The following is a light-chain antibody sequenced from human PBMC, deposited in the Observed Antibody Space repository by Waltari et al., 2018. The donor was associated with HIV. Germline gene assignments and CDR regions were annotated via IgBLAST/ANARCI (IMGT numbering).Light chain of an antibody. V-gene: IGLV1-44*01. J-gene: IGLJ2*01. CDR1: TSNIGRNT. CDR2: GKN. Sequence: QSVLTQPPSASGTPEQRVSISCSGSTSNIGRNTVSWFQHLPGAAPTVLIFGKNQLPSGVPDRFSGSKSGTSASLAISGLQFEDEADYYCASWDDSLNGPVFGGGTKLTV. CDR3: ASWDDSLNGPV.